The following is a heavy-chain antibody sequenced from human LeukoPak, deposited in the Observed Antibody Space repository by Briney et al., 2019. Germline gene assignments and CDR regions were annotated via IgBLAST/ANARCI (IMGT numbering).Heavy chain of an antibody. CDR2: MSPNSGNT. Sequence: ASVKVSCKASGYTFTSYDINWVRQATGQGLEWMGWMSPNSGNTGYAQKFQGRVTMTRNTSISTAYMELSSLRSEDTAVYYCSRVLPVAARHSGLTWFDPWIQGTLVTGSS. J-gene: IGHJ5*02. V-gene: IGHV1-8*01. CDR1: GYTFTSYD. CDR3: SRVLPVAARHSGLTWFDP. D-gene: IGHD2-15*01.